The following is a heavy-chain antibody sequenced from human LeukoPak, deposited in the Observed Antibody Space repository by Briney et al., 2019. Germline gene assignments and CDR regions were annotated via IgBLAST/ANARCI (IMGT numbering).Heavy chain of an antibody. CDR2: IYYSGST. Sequence: SETLSLTCTVSGGSISSGGYYWSWIRQHPGKGLEWIGYIYYSGSTYYNPSLKSRVTISVDTSKNQFSLKLSSVTAADTAVYYCARAYSDNYYDSSGYYYDAFDIWGQGTMVTVSS. CDR1: GGSISSGGYY. V-gene: IGHV4-31*03. CDR3: ARAYSDNYYDSSGYYYDAFDI. D-gene: IGHD3-22*01. J-gene: IGHJ3*02.